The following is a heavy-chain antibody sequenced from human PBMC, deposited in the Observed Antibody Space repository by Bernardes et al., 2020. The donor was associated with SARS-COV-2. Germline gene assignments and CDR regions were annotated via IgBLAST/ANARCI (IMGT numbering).Heavy chain of an antibody. D-gene: IGHD1-7*01. Sequence: SEPLSLTCTVSGGSISGYYWSWIRQPPGQGLEWIGFIYDSGHTRSNPSLESRVTTSVDTSNSQFSLRLNSLTAADTAVYYCARGGNYDAFDIWGQGTMVTVAS. V-gene: IGHV4-59*01. CDR2: IYDSGHT. J-gene: IGHJ3*02. CDR1: GGSISGYY. CDR3: ARGGNYDAFDI.